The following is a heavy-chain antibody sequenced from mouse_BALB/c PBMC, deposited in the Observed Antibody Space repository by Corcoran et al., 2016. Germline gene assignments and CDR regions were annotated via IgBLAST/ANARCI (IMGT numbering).Heavy chain of an antibody. V-gene: IGHV14-3*02. D-gene: IGHD2-1*01. CDR3: GRSREGNYVVY. CDR1: GFNIKDTY. CDR2: IDPANGST. J-gene: IGHJ2*01. Sequence: EVQLQQSGAELVKPGASVKLSCTAPGFNIKDTYMHWVKQRPEQGLEWIGRIDPANGSTKYDPKFQGKATMTADTSSNTVYLHLSSLTSEATAVYYCGRSREGNYVVYWGQGTTLTVSS.